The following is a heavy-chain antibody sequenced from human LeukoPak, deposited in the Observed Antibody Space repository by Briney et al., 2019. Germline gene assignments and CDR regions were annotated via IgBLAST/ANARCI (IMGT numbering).Heavy chain of an antibody. J-gene: IGHJ4*02. CDR1: GFSVSNKY. V-gene: IGHV3-53*01. CDR3: AGGQMFTSGGFDD. Sequence: GSLRLSCAASGFSVSNKYMSWVRQAPGKGLEWVSVIYTGGDTYFADYVRGRFTISRDNSKNTVNLQMNSLRAEDTALYYCAGGQMFTSGGFDDWGQGTLVTVSS. CDR2: IYTGGDT. D-gene: IGHD6-19*01.